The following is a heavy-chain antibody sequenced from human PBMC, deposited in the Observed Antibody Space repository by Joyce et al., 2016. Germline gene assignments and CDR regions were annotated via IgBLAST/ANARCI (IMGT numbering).Heavy chain of an antibody. CDR3: AKDKYMRSSRESHFHH. V-gene: IGHV3-43*01. J-gene: IGHJ1*01. CDR1: GFIFDDYT. D-gene: IGHD6-6*01. Sequence: EVQLVDSGGVVVQPGGSLRPSCAASGFIFDDYTMFWDRQPPGKGLGWVSLITWDAGSIYYADSVKDRFTISRDNSKNSLFLQINSLKTEDTALYYCAKDKYMRSSRESHFHHWGQGTPVIVSS. CDR2: ITWDAGSI.